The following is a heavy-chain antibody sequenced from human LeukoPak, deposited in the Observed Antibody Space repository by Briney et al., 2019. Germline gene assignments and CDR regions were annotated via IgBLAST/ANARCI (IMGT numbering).Heavy chain of an antibody. CDR2: LSGDGART. Sequence: GGSLRLSCAASGFTFINYAMGWVRQAPGKGLEWVSILSGDGARTYYSGSVKGRFTISRDLSKNTLYLQMISLKPEDTAVYYCTGDSDLQPRNGFDMWGQGTVATVSS. D-gene: IGHD1-14*01. CDR3: TGDSDLQPRNGFDM. CDR1: GFTFINYA. J-gene: IGHJ3*02. V-gene: IGHV3-23*01.